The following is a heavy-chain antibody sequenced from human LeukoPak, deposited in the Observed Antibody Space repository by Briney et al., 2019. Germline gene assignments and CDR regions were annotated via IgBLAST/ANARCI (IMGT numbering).Heavy chain of an antibody. Sequence: SQTLSLTCTVSGGSINNPNYYWSWIRQPAGKGLEWIGRISTTGSTSYGPSLKGRVIISIDTPKNQFSLRLSSATAADAAVYYCASQQYGSGSYYHDYWGQGALVTVSS. CDR3: ASQQYGSGSYYHDY. CDR1: GGSINNPNYY. CDR2: ISTTGST. J-gene: IGHJ4*02. D-gene: IGHD3-10*01. V-gene: IGHV4-61*02.